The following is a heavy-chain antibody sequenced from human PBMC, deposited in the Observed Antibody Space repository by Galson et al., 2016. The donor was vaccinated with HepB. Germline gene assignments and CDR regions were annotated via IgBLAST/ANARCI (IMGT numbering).Heavy chain of an antibody. D-gene: IGHD2-15*01. J-gene: IGHJ3*02. CDR3: ASGLGYCSGTNCYVNDAFDI. CDR1: GGPFKNYA. CDR2: IIPLFTTT. Sequence: SVKVSCKASGGPFKNYAIHWVRQAPGQRLEWMGRIIPLFTTTNYAQKFQGRVTITADESTGTTYMELSSLKSDDTAVYYCASGLGYCSGTNCYVNDAFDIWGQGTMVTVS. V-gene: IGHV1-69*13.